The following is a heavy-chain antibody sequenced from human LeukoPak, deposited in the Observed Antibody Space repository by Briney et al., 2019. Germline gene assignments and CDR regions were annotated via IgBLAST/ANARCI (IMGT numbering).Heavy chain of an antibody. D-gene: IGHD3-22*01. Sequence: GGSLRLSCAASGFTFSSYSMKWVRQAPGKGLEWVSAISSSSRYIYYADSVKGRFTISRDNPKNSLYLQMNSLRAEDTAVYYCARVREYYYESSGYYYAFDYWGQGTLVTVSS. V-gene: IGHV3-21*01. CDR2: ISSSSRYI. CDR3: ARVREYYYESSGYYYAFDY. J-gene: IGHJ4*02. CDR1: GFTFSSYS.